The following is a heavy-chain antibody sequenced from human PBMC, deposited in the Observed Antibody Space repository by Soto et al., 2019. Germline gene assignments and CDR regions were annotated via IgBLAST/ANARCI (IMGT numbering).Heavy chain of an antibody. D-gene: IGHD5-18*01. Sequence: GGSLRLSCVASGFTFSSYAMSWVRQAPGKGLEWVAVISYDGNIEFYRDSVKGRFTISRGNSKNTLYLQMSSLRPEDTGVYYCAKEYNYGYWFFDYWGQGTLVTVSS. CDR3: AKEYNYGYWFFDY. CDR1: GFTFSSYA. J-gene: IGHJ4*02. CDR2: ISYDGNIE. V-gene: IGHV3-30*18.